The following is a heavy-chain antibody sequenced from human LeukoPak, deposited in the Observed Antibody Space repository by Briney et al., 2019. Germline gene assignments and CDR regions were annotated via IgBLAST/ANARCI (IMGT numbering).Heavy chain of an antibody. D-gene: IGHD6-13*01. CDR1: GFTFSSYA. Sequence: GGSLRLSCAASGFTFSSYAMGWVRQAPGKGLEWVSAISGSGGSTYYADSVKGRFTVSRDNSKNTLYLQMNSLRAEDTAVYYCAKRGPAAGYFDYWGQGTLVTVSS. J-gene: IGHJ4*02. V-gene: IGHV3-23*01. CDR3: AKRGPAAGYFDY. CDR2: ISGSGGST.